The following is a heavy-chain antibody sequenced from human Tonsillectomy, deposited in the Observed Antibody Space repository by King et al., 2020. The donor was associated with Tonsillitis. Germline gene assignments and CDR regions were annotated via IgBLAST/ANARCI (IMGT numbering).Heavy chain of an antibody. V-gene: IGHV5-51*03. CDR2: IYPGDSET. J-gene: IGHJ4*02. CDR3: ARRSRDSGTHHSDH. D-gene: IGHD5-24*01. Sequence: QLVQSGAEVKKPGESLKISCKGSGYSFTTYWIGWGRQMPGKGLEWMGNIYPGDSETSYSPSFQGQVTISADKSIPTAYLQWSSLKASDTAMYYCARRSRDSGTHHSDHWGQGTLVSVSS. CDR1: GYSFTTYW.